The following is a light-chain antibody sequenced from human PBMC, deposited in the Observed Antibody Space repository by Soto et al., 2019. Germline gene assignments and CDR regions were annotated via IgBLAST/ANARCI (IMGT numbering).Light chain of an antibody. V-gene: IGLV1-47*01. CDR3: AAWDDSLSGPSYV. CDR2: RNN. J-gene: IGLJ1*01. Sequence: QSALTQPPSASGTPGQRVTISCSGSSSNIGSNYVYWYQQLPGTAPKLLIYRNNQRPPGVPDRFSGSKSGTSASLAISGLRSEDEADYYCAAWDDSLSGPSYVFGTGTKVTVL. CDR1: SSNIGSNY.